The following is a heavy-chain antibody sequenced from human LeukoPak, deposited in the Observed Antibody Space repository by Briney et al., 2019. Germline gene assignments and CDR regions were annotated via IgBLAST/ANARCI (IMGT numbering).Heavy chain of an antibody. D-gene: IGHD3-22*01. CDR2: INANSGDT. CDR3: AREISGYSDY. CDR1: GYTFTGYY. Sequence: ASVKVSCKASGYTFTGYYMHWVRQAPGQGLEWMGWINANSGDTKYAQKFQGRVTMTRDTSISTAYMKLSRLRSDDTAMYYCAREISGYSDYWGQGTLVTVSS. J-gene: IGHJ4*02. V-gene: IGHV1-2*02.